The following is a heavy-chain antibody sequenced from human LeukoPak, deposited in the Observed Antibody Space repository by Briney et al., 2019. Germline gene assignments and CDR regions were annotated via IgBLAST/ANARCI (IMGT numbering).Heavy chain of an antibody. J-gene: IGHJ4*02. D-gene: IGHD3-10*01. CDR2: IYSGGST. Sequence: PGGSLRLSCAASGFTVGSNYMSWVRQAPGKGLEWVSVIYSGGSTYYADSVKGRFTISRDNSKNTLYLQMNSLRAEDTAVYYCARDNGSGKYYFDYWGQGTLVTVSS. CDR1: GFTVGSNY. V-gene: IGHV3-66*02. CDR3: ARDNGSGKYYFDY.